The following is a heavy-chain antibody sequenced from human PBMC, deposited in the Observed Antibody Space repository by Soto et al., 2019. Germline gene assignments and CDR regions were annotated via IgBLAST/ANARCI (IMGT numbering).Heavy chain of an antibody. Sequence: GGSLRLSCAASGFTFSNAWMNWVRQAPGKGLGWVGRIKSKTDGGTTDYAAPVKGRFTISRDDSKNTLYLQMNSLKTEDTAVYYCTTDWLGYCSSTSCYSSYYYGMDVWGQGTTVTVS. CDR2: IKSKTDGGTT. CDR1: GFTFSNAW. CDR3: TTDWLGYCSSTSCYSSYYYGMDV. V-gene: IGHV3-15*07. J-gene: IGHJ6*02. D-gene: IGHD2-2*01.